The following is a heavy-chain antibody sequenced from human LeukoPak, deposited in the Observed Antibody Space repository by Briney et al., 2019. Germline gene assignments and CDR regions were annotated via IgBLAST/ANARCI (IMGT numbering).Heavy chain of an antibody. CDR2: IGSGGSTI. D-gene: IGHD6-19*01. CDR1: GFTFDTYG. Sequence: PGGSLRLSCAASGFTFDTYGMNWVRQAPGKGLEWLSHIGSGGSTIYYADSVTGRFTISRDNSKNTLYLQMNSLRAEDTAVYYCAKVRGYSSGWYSYNWFDPWGQGTLVTVSS. CDR3: AKVRGYSSGWYSYNWFDP. J-gene: IGHJ5*02. V-gene: IGHV3-48*01.